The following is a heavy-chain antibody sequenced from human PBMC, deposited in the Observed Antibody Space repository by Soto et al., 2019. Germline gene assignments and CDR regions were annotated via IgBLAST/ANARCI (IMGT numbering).Heavy chain of an antibody. V-gene: IGHV3-74*01. CDR1: GFTFSSYW. Sequence: EVQLVESGGGLVQPGWSLRLSCTAAGFTFSSYWMHWVRQVPGRGLMWVSRISTDGSSTHYADSVKGRFTTSRDNAKNTLYLQLNSLRAEDTAVYYCARNRDGVDYWGQGTLVTVSS. CDR2: ISTDGSST. J-gene: IGHJ4*02. CDR3: ARNRDGVDY.